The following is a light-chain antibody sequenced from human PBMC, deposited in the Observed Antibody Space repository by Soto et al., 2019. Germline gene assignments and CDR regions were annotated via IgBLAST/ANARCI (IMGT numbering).Light chain of an antibody. J-gene: IGLJ2*01. Sequence: QLVLTQPPSVSGAPGQRVTISCTGSSSNIGAGYDVHWYQQLPGTAPKLFIYGNSNRPSGVPDRFSGSKSGTSASLAITGLQAEDEAEYYCQSYDSSLSVVFGGGTKLTV. CDR1: SSNIGAGYD. V-gene: IGLV1-40*01. CDR2: GNS. CDR3: QSYDSSLSVV.